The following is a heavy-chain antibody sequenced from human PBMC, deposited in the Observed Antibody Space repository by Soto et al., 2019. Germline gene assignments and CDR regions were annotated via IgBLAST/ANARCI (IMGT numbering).Heavy chain of an antibody. CDR2: IYYSGST. Sequence: PSETLSLTCTVSGGSISSGGYYWSWIRQHPGKGLEWIGYIYYSGSTYYNPSLKSRVTISVDTSKNQFSLKLSSVTAADTAVYYCARGIVVVSADIFDPWGQGTLVTVSS. CDR1: GGSISSGGYY. J-gene: IGHJ5*02. V-gene: IGHV4-31*03. CDR3: ARGIVVVSADIFDP. D-gene: IGHD2-2*01.